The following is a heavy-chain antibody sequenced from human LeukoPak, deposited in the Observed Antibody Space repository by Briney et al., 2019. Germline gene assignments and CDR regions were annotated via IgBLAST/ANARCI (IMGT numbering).Heavy chain of an antibody. D-gene: IGHD2-15*01. J-gene: IGHJ5*02. V-gene: IGHV4-39*01. CDR2: MYYSGST. CDR1: GGSMSSASYY. CDR3: ASQTRHCSGGSCYGGWFDP. Sequence: SETLSLTCTVSGGSMSSASYYWGWIRQPPGKGLEWIGNMYYSGSTYYNPSLKSRVTISVGTSKNQFSLKLSSVTAADTAVYYCASQTRHCSGGSCYGGWFDPWGQGALVTVSS.